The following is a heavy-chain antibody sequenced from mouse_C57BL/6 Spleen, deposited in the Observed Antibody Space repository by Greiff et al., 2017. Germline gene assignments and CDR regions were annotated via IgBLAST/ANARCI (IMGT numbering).Heavy chain of an antibody. Sequence: EVKLVESGPGLVEPSQSLSLTCSVTGYSITSGYYWNWIRQFPGNKLEWVGYISYDGSNNYNPSLKNRISITRDTSKNQFFLKLNSVTTEDTATYYCARESYDYDGLDYWGQGTTLTVSS. D-gene: IGHD2-4*01. CDR3: ARESYDYDGLDY. V-gene: IGHV3-6*01. J-gene: IGHJ2*01. CDR2: ISYDGSN. CDR1: GYSITSGYY.